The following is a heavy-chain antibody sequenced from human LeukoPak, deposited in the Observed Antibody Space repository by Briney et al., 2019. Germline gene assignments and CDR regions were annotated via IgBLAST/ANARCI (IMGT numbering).Heavy chain of an antibody. V-gene: IGHV4-39*07. D-gene: IGHD3-3*01. CDR2: IHHSGTT. J-gene: IGHJ5*02. Sequence: SETLSLTCAVSGGPISSSRYCWGWIRQPPGKGLEWIGNIHHSGTTYYKSSLTSRITMSVDTSKNQFSLKLSSVTAADTAVYYCARVYDFWSGYSRPNNWFDPWGQGTLVTVSS. CDR1: GGPISSSRYC. CDR3: ARVYDFWSGYSRPNNWFDP.